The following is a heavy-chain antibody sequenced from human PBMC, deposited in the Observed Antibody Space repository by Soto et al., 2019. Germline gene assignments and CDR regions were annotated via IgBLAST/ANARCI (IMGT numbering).Heavy chain of an antibody. CDR2: IYYTGKT. J-gene: IGHJ5*02. Sequence: SETLSLTCSVSGDYIHVGGYYWTWIRQRPGKGLEWMGYIYYTGKTYYNPSLKSRLTMSVDRSKNQFSLRLTSVTAADTAVYFCGRDLTSNANCIDPWGQGTLVTAPQ. D-gene: IGHD2-2*01. CDR1: GDYIHVGGYY. CDR3: GRDLTSNANCIDP. V-gene: IGHV4-30-4*01.